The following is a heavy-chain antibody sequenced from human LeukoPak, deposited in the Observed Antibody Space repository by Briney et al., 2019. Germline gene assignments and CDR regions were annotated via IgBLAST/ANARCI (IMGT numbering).Heavy chain of an antibody. Sequence: GGSLRLSCAASGFTFDDYAMHWLRQAPGEGLEWGSGISWNSGSIGYADSVKGRFTISRDNAKNSLYLQMNSLRAEDTALYYCAKDFGYDFWSVPYAFDIWGQGTMVTVSS. CDR2: ISWNSGSI. CDR1: GFTFDDYA. J-gene: IGHJ3*02. CDR3: AKDFGYDFWSVPYAFDI. V-gene: IGHV3-9*01. D-gene: IGHD3-3*01.